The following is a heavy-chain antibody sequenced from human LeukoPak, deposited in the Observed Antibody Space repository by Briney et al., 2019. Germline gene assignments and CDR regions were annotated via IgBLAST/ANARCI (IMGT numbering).Heavy chain of an antibody. CDR2: IYPGDSDT. Sequence: HGESLKISRKGSGYSFTSYWIGWVRQMPGKGLEWMGIIYPGDSDTRYSPSFQGQVTISVDKSISTAYLQWSSLKASDTAMYYCATVYHYYYDSSGYLYPQQFDYWGQGTLVTVSS. J-gene: IGHJ4*02. CDR1: GYSFTSYW. CDR3: ATVYHYYYDSSGYLYPQQFDY. D-gene: IGHD3-22*01. V-gene: IGHV5-51*01.